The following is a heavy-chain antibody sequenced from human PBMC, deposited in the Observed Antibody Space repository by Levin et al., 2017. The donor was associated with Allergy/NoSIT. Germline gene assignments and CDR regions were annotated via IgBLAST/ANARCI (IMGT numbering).Heavy chain of an antibody. V-gene: IGHV1-69*04. D-gene: IGHD6-19*01. CDR2: IIPILGIA. J-gene: IGHJ4*02. CDR1: GGTFSSYA. Sequence: KISCKASGGTFSSYAISWVRQAPGQGLEWMGRIIPILGIANYAQKFQGRVTITADKSTSTAYMELSSLRSEDTAVYYCAGDSSGWYRYWGQGTLVTVSS. CDR3: AGDSSGWYRY.